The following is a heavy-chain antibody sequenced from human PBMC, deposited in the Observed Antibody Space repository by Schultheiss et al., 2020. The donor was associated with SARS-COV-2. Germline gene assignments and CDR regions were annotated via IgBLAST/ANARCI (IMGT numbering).Heavy chain of an antibody. CDR2: INHSGST. J-gene: IGHJ6*02. V-gene: IGHV4-34*01. Sequence: SETLSLTCAVYGGSFSGYYWSWIRQPPGKGLEWIGEINHSGSTNYNPSLKSRVTISVDTSKNQFSLKLSSVTAEDTAVYYCARETSYAPPTYYYYGMDVWGQGTTVNVSS. D-gene: IGHD2-2*01. CDR3: ARETSYAPPTYYYYGMDV. CDR1: GGSFSGYY.